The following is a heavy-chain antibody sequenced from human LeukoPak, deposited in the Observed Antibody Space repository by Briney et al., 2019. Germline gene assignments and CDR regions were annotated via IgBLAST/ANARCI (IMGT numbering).Heavy chain of an antibody. J-gene: IGHJ6*03. CDR1: GFTFSSYS. CDR2: ISSSSSTI. D-gene: IGHD2-8*01. CDR3: AKDRRPAVYYYYYYMDV. Sequence: GWSLRLSCAASGFTFSSYSMNWVRQAPGKGLEWVSYISSSSSTIYYADSVKGRFTISRDNAKNSLSLQMNSLSAEDTAVYYCAKDRRPAVYYYYYYMDVWGKGTTVTVSS. V-gene: IGHV3-48*01.